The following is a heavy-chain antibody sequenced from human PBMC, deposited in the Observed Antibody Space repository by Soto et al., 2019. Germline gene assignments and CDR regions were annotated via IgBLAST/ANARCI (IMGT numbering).Heavy chain of an antibody. V-gene: IGHV3-7*01. Sequence: EVQLVESGGGLVPPGGSLRLSCAASGFTFSTNWMSWVRQAPGKGLEWVANINEDGSVKYYVDSVMGRFTFSRDNAKNSLYRQINSLRVEDTAVYYCARVRGPWGQGTLVTVSS. J-gene: IGHJ5*02. CDR2: INEDGSVK. CDR3: ARVRGP. CDR1: GFTFSTNW.